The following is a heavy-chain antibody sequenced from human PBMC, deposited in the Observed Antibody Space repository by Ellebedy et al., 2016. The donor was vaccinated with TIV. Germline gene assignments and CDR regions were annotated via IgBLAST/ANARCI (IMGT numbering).Heavy chain of an antibody. CDR2: ISYDGSNK. V-gene: IGHV3-30-3*01. Sequence: GGSLRLXCAASGFTFSSYAMHWVRQAPGKGLEWVAVISYDGSNKYYADSVKGRFTISRDNSKNTLYLQMNSLRAEDTAVYYCARDRGEGFGELSPTFDYWGQGTLVTVSS. D-gene: IGHD3-10*01. J-gene: IGHJ4*02. CDR1: GFTFSSYA. CDR3: ARDRGEGFGELSPTFDY.